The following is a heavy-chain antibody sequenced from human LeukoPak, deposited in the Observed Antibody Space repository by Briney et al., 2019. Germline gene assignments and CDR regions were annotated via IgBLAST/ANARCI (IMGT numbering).Heavy chain of an antibody. D-gene: IGHD2-15*01. CDR3: ARFVGACSGGSCYSDY. CDR1: GYRFTNYW. J-gene: IGHJ4*02. CDR2: IYPGDSDT. Sequence: GESLKISCKGSGYRFTNYWIGWVRQMPGKGLEWMGIIYPGDSDTRYSPSFQGQVTISADKSISTAYPQWSSLKASDTAMYYCARFVGACSGGSCYSDYWGQGTLVTVSS. V-gene: IGHV5-51*01.